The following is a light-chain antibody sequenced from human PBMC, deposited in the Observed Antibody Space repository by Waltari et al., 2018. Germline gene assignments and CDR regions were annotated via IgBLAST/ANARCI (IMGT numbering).Light chain of an antibody. V-gene: IGLV2-23*03. CDR1: NRDVGSYNL. CDR2: EGY. J-gene: IGLJ1*01. CDR3: CSYAGSSIFDV. Sequence: QSALTQPASVSGSPGQSITPPCPATNRDVGSYNLVSRYQQPPGKAPKLIIYEGYKRPSGVSNRFSGSKSGNTASLTISGLQAEDEADYYCCSYAGSSIFDVFGSGTTVTVL.